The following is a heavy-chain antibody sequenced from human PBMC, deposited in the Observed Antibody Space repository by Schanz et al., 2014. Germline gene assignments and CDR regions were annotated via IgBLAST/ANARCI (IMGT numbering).Heavy chain of an antibody. V-gene: IGHV1-18*01. Sequence: QVHLVQSGAEVKKPGASVKVSCKASGYNITSNDVTWVRQATGQGLEWMGWISAYNGHTDYAQKLQVRVTLTTDTSTSTAYMELSNLRSADTAVYYCARAKRFGDMDVWGQGTTDTVSS. CDR3: ARAKRFGDMDV. J-gene: IGHJ6*02. CDR1: GYNITSND. CDR2: ISAYNGHT. D-gene: IGHD3-10*01.